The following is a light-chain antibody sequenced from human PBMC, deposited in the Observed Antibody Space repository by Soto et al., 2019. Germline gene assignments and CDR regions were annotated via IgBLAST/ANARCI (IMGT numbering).Light chain of an antibody. CDR2: LGS. V-gene: IGKV2-28*01. CDR1: QSLLHSNGYKY. Sequence: DIVMTQSPLSLPVTPGEPASISCRSSQSLLHSNGYKYLDWYLQKPGQSPQPLIYLGSNRASGVPDRFSGSGSGTEFTLKISRVEAEDVGVYYCMQALQTPPWTFGQGTKVDIK. J-gene: IGKJ1*01. CDR3: MQALQTPPWT.